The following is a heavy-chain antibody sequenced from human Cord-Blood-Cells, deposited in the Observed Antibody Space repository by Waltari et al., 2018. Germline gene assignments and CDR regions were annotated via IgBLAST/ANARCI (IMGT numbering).Heavy chain of an antibody. CDR2: ISYDGSNK. CDR1: GFTCRRSG. CDR3: AKDQQLGFAY. V-gene: IGHV3-30*18. J-gene: IGHJ4*02. D-gene: IGHD6-6*01. Sequence: QVQLVESGGGLVQPGRTLNLGGAASGFTCRRSGRDLVRQAPGKGLEWVAVISYDGSNKYYADSVKGRFTISRDNSKNKLYLQMNSLRAEDTAVYYCAKDQQLGFAYWGQGTLVTVSS.